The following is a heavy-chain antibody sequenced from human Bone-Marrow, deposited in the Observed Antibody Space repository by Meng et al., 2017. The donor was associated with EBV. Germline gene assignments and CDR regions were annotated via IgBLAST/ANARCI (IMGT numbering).Heavy chain of an antibody. D-gene: IGHD6-13*01. Sequence: VRLQESGPGMVKPSGTLPLTCAVSGGSISSSNWWSWVRQPPGKGLEWIGEIYHSGSTNYNPSLRSRVTISVDKSKNQFSLKLSSVTAADTAVYYCASLAAAGPPFDYWGQGTLVTVSS. J-gene: IGHJ4*02. CDR2: IYHSGST. CDR3: ASLAAAGPPFDY. CDR1: GGSISSSNW. V-gene: IGHV4-4*02.